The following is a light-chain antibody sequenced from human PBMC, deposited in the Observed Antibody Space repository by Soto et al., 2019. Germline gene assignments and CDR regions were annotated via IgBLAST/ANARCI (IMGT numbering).Light chain of an antibody. Sequence: IQLTQSPSSLSASVGDRVTITCRASQGISSYLAWYQQKPGKTPKLLIYPASTLQSGVPSRFSGSGSGTDFTLTISSLQPEDFATYYCQQLNSWTFGQGTKLEIK. J-gene: IGKJ2*01. V-gene: IGKV1-9*01. CDR1: QGISSY. CDR2: PAS. CDR3: QQLNSWT.